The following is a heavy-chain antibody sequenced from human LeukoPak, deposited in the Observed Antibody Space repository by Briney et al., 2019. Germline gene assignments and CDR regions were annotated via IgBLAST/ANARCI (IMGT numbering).Heavy chain of an antibody. CDR3: AGHRSGREY. Sequence: PSETLSLTCAVSGYSISSGYYWGCIRQPPGKGLEWIGSIYHSGSTYYNPSLKSRVTISVDTSKNRFSLKLSSVTAADTAVYYCAGHRSGREYWGQGTLVTVSS. CDR2: IYHSGST. CDR1: GYSISSGYY. J-gene: IGHJ4*02. V-gene: IGHV4-38-2*01. D-gene: IGHD3-3*01.